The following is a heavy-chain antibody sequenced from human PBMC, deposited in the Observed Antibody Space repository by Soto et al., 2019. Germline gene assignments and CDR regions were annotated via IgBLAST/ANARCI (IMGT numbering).Heavy chain of an antibody. Sequence: QVQLVESGGGVVQPWRSLRLSCAASGFTCSSYGMHWVGQAPGKGLEWVAVIWYDGSNEYYADSVKCRFTISRDNSKNTLYLQMNSLRAEDTAVYYCARDRPAYCSSTSCYAGGAFHIWGQGTMVTVSS. CDR2: IWYDGSNE. J-gene: IGHJ3*02. D-gene: IGHD2-2*01. CDR1: GFTCSSYG. CDR3: ARDRPAYCSSTSCYAGGAFHI. V-gene: IGHV3-33*01.